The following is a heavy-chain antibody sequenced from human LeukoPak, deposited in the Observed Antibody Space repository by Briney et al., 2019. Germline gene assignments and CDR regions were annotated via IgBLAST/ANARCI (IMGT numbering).Heavy chain of an antibody. CDR3: AADLYYYDSSGPYYFDY. CDR2: IYYSGST. D-gene: IGHD3-22*01. V-gene: IGHV4-31*03. CDR1: GGSISSGGYY. J-gene: IGHJ4*02. Sequence: PSETLSLTCTVSGGSISSGGYYWSWIRQHPGKGLEWIGYIYYSGSTYYNPSLKSRVTISVDTSKNQFSLKLSSVTAADTAVYYCAADLYYYDSSGPYYFDYWGQGTLVTVSS.